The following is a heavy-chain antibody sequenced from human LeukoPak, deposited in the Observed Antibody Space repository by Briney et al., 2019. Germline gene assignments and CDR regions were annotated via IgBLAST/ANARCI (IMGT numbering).Heavy chain of an antibody. Sequence: ASVKVSCKASGYTFTSYGISWVRQAPGQGLEWMGWISAHNGNTNYAQKLQGRVTMTTDTSTSTAYMELRSLRSDDTAVYYCAAYCSGGSYYIRWGQGTLVTVSS. CDR1: GYTFTSYG. D-gene: IGHD2-15*01. J-gene: IGHJ4*02. CDR3: AAYCSGGSYYIR. V-gene: IGHV1-18*01. CDR2: ISAHNGNT.